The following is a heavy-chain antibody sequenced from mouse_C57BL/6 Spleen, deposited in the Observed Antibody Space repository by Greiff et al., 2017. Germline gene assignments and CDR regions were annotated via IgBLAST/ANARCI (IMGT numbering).Heavy chain of an antibody. Sequence: VQLQQSGAELVKPGASVKMSCKASGYTFTSYWITWVKQRPGHGLEWIGDIYPGSGSTNYNEKFKSTATLTVDTSSSTAYMQLSSLTSEDSAVDYCARPLYGSGYGYWGQGTTLTVSS. J-gene: IGHJ2*01. CDR2: IYPGSGST. CDR3: ARPLYGSGYGY. D-gene: IGHD1-1*01. CDR1: GYTFTSYW. V-gene: IGHV1-55*01.